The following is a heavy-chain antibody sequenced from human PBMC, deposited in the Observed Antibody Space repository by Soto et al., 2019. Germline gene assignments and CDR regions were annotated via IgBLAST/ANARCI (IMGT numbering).Heavy chain of an antibody. CDR1: GFTFSSYG. Sequence: GGSLRLSCAASGFTFSSYGMHWVRQAPGKGLEWVAVIWYDGSNKYYADSVKGRFTISRDNSKNTLYLQMNSLRAEDTAVYYCAREGVGTILVVAATLFAPDYWGQGTLVTVSS. CDR2: IWYDGSNK. V-gene: IGHV3-33*01. D-gene: IGHD2-15*01. CDR3: AREGVGTILVVAATLFAPDY. J-gene: IGHJ4*02.